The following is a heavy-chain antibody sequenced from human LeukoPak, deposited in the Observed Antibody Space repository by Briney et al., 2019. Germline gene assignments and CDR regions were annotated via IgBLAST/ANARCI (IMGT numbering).Heavy chain of an antibody. D-gene: IGHD3-10*01. Sequence: LGAPVKVSCKASGYTFTNYDINWVRQATGQGLEWMGWMNPNSGHTGFIQKFQGRITFSRNTSISTAYMELSSLRSEDTAMYYCARSIPLWRALRRDWFDPWGQGTLVTVSS. V-gene: IGHV1-8*01. CDR2: MNPNSGHT. CDR1: GYTFTNYD. CDR3: ARSIPLWRALRRDWFDP. J-gene: IGHJ5*02.